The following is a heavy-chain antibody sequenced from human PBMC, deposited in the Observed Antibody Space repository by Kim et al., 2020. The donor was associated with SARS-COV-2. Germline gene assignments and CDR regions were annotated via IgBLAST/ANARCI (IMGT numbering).Heavy chain of an antibody. CDR3: AIQYSNSLDFDY. Sequence: NCSPSFQGHVTISADKSISTAYLQWSSLKASDTAMYYCAIQYSNSLDFDYWGQGTLVTVSS. J-gene: IGHJ4*02. V-gene: IGHV5-10-1*01. D-gene: IGHD6-13*01.